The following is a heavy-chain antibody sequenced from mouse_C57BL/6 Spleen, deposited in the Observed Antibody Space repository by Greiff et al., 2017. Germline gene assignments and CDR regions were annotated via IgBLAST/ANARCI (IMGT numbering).Heavy chain of an antibody. V-gene: IGHV1-64*01. CDR2: IHPNSGST. CDR1: GYTFTSYW. J-gene: IGHJ4*01. CDR3: ARGGGYYAMDY. Sequence: QVQLQQPGAELVKPGASVKLSCKASGYTFTSYWMHWVKQRPGQGLEWIGMIHPNSGSTNYNEKFKSKATLTVDKSSSTAYMQLSSRTSEDSAVYYCARGGGYYAMDYWGQGTSVTVSS.